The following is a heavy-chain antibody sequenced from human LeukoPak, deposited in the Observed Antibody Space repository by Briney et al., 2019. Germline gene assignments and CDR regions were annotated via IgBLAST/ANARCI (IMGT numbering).Heavy chain of an antibody. CDR2: IYYSGST. CDR1: GGSIRGYF. J-gene: IGHJ4*02. D-gene: IGHD3-10*01. Sequence: SETLSLTCTVSGGSIRGYFWTWIRQPPGRGLEWIGYIYYSGSTNYNPSLKSRVTIAVDTSKNQFSLRLSSVTAADTAVYYCARDRGDGDYDFWGQGTLVTVSS. CDR3: ARDRGDGDYDF. V-gene: IGHV4-59*01.